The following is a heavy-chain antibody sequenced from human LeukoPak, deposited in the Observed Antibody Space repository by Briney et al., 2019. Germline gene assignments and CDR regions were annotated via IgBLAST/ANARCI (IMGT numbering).Heavy chain of an antibody. D-gene: IGHD6-13*01. V-gene: IGHV4-59*11. CDR1: GGSISSHY. CDR2: IYYSGST. CDR3: ARDQGIARRGYYYGMDV. Sequence: SETLSLTCSVSGGSISSHYWSWIRQAPGKRLEWIGYIYYSGSTNYNPSLKSRVTISVDTSKNQFSLKLSSVTAADTAVYYCARDQGIARRGYYYGMDVWGQGTTVTVSS. J-gene: IGHJ6*02.